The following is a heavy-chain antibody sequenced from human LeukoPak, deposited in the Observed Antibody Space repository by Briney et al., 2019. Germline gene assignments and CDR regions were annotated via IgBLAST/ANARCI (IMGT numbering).Heavy chain of an antibody. CDR2: INHSGST. Sequence: SETLSLTCAVYGGSFSGYYWSWLRQPPGKGLEWIGEINHSGSTNYNPSLKSRVTISVDTSKNQFSLKLSSVTAADTAVYYCARRSNWGFPDYWGQGTLVTVSS. J-gene: IGHJ4*02. D-gene: IGHD7-27*01. CDR3: ARRSNWGFPDY. CDR1: GGSFSGYY. V-gene: IGHV4-34*01.